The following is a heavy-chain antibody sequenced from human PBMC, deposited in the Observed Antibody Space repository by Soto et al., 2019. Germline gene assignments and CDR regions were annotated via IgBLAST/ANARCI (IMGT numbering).Heavy chain of an antibody. V-gene: IGHV5-51*01. J-gene: IGHJ4*02. D-gene: IGHD1-26*01. Sequence: GESLKISCKGSVYSFTSYWIGWVRQMPGKGLEWMGIIYPGDSDTRYSPSFQGQVTISADKSISTAYLQWSSLKASDTAMYYCARLGYPPKWELILFDYWGQGTLVTVSS. CDR2: IYPGDSDT. CDR3: ARLGYPPKWELILFDY. CDR1: VYSFTSYW.